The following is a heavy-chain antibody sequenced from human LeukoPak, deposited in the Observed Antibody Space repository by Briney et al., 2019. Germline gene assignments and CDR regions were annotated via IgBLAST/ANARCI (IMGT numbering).Heavy chain of an antibody. D-gene: IGHD6-19*01. CDR3: ARTDPVYSSGWYLNWFDP. V-gene: IGHV4-59*08. CDR1: GGSISSYY. J-gene: IGHJ5*02. CDR2: IYYSGST. Sequence: PSETLSLTCTVSGGSISSYYWSWIRQPPGKGLEWIGYIYYSGSTNYNPSLKSRVTISVDTSKNQFSLKLSSVTAADTAAYYCARTDPVYSSGWYLNWFDPWGQGTLVTVSS.